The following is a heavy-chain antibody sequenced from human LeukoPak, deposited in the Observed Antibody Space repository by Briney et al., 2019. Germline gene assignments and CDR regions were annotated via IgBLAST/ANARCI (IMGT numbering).Heavy chain of an antibody. CDR2: IYYSGSP. Sequence: SETLSLTCTVSGGSISSYYWSWIRQPPGKGLEWIGYIYYSGSPNYNPSLKSRVTISVDTSKNQFSLKLSSVTAADTAVYYCARYQNSFDYWGQGTLVTVSS. CDR1: GGSISSYY. J-gene: IGHJ4*02. V-gene: IGHV4-59*01. CDR3: ARYQNSFDY.